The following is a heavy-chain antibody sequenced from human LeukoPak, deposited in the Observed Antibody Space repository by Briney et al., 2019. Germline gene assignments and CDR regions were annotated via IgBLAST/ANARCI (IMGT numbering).Heavy chain of an antibody. Sequence: ASVKVSCKASGYTFTGYYMHWVRQAPGQGLEWMGWINPNSGGTNYAQKFQGRVTMTRDTSISTAYMELSRLRSDDTAVYYCASSPKYDFWSGYRLDYWGQGTLVTVSS. CDR1: GYTFTGYY. CDR2: INPNSGGT. CDR3: ASSPKYDFWSGYRLDY. D-gene: IGHD3-3*01. J-gene: IGHJ4*02. V-gene: IGHV1-2*02.